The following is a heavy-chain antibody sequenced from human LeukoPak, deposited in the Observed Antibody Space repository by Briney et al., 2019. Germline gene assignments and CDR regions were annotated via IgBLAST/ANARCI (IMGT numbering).Heavy chain of an antibody. J-gene: IGHJ4*02. CDR3: VRAPPNWGFNY. CDR1: GYTFTIYD. V-gene: IGHV1-8*01. D-gene: IGHD7-27*01. CDR2: MSPNSGNT. Sequence: ASVKVSCKASGYTFTIYDINWVRQATEQGLEWLGWMSPNSGNTGYARKFQGRVTMTRNTSISTAYMELSSLRSEDTAVYYCVRAPPNWGFNYWGQGTLVTVSS.